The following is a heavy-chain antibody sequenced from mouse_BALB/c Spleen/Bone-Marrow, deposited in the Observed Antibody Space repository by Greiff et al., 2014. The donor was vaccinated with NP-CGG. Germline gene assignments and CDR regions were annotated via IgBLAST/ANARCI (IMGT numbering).Heavy chain of an antibody. Sequence: VQLKESGAELVKPGASVKLSCTASGFNIKDTYMHWVKQRPEQGLEWIGRIDPANGNTKYDPNFQGKATITADTSSNTAYLQLSSLTSEDTAVYYCARWEYYAMDYWGQGTSVTVSS. CDR1: GFNIKDTY. CDR2: IDPANGNT. CDR3: ARWEYYAMDY. D-gene: IGHD4-1*01. V-gene: IGHV14-3*02. J-gene: IGHJ4*01.